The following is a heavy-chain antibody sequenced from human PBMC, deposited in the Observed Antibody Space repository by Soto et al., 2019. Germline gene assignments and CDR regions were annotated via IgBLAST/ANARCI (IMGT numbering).Heavy chain of an antibody. CDR3: ARLVVAGVTYYFDY. Sequence: QITLKESGPTLVKPTQTLTLTCTFSGFSLSTSGVGVGWIRQPPGKALEWLAFIYWDDDKRYSPSLKSRLTIXXXTXXTLVVLRMTNMDPVDTATYNCARLVVAGVTYYFDYWGQGTLVTVSS. CDR1: GFSLSTSGVG. V-gene: IGHV2-5*02. D-gene: IGHD2-15*01. J-gene: IGHJ4*02. CDR2: IYWDDDK.